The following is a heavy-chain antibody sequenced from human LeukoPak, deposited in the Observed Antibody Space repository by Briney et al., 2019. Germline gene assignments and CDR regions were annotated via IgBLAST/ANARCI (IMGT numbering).Heavy chain of an antibody. J-gene: IGHJ4*02. CDR1: GFIFRNYA. D-gene: IGHD5-12*01. CDR2: ISSSGDNT. V-gene: IGHV3-64*01. CDR3: VREERGLAIDY. Sequence: PGGSLRLSCAASGFIFRNYAMHWVRQAPGKGLEYVSSISSSGDNTYYGNSVRGRFTISRDNSKNTLFLQMGSLRVEDTAVYYCVREERGLAIDYWGQGPLVTVSS.